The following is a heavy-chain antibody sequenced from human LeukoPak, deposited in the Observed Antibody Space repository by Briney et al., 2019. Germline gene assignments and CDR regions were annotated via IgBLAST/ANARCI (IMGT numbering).Heavy chain of an antibody. V-gene: IGHV4-34*01. CDR3: ARGRMYYYVPNYYYYGMDV. J-gene: IGHJ6*02. CDR2: INHSGST. Sequence: GSLRLSCAASGFTFSSNAMSWVRQPPGKGLEWIGEINHSGSTNYNPSLKSRVTISVDTSKNQFSLKLSSVTAADTAVYYCARGRMYYYVPNYYYYGMDVWGQGTTVTVSS. CDR1: GFTFSSNA. D-gene: IGHD3-10*02.